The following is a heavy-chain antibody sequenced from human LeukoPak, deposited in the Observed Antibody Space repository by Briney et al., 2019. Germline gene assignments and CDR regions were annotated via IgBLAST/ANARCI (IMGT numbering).Heavy chain of an antibody. CDR3: ARDNPSGWYAPGGYGMDV. D-gene: IGHD6-19*01. J-gene: IGHJ6*02. V-gene: IGHV4-59*01. Sequence: SETLSLTCTVSGGSISSYYWSWIRQPPGKGLEWIGSIYYSGSTNYNPSLKSRVTISVDTSKNQFPLKLSSVTAADTAVYYCARDNPSGWYAPGGYGMDVWGQGATVTVSS. CDR1: GGSISSYY. CDR2: IYYSGST.